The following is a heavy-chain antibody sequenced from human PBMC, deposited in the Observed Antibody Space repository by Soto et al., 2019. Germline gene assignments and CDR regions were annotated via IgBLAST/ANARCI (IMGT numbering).Heavy chain of an antibody. V-gene: IGHV1-69*02. CDR3: ASHVFGYDNTSPYAFHI. CDR1: GGTFSSYT. D-gene: IGHD5-12*01. Sequence: SVKVSCKASGGTFSSYTISWVRQAPGQGLEWMGRIIPILGIANYAQKFQGRVTITADKSTSTAYMELSSLRSEDTAVYYCASHVFGYDNTSPYAFHIWCPGLMVTLSS. CDR2: IIPILGIA. J-gene: IGHJ3*02.